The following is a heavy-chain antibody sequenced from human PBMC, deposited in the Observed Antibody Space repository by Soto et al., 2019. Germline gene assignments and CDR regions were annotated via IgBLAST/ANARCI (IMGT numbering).Heavy chain of an antibody. J-gene: IGHJ4*02. CDR1: GGSISSYY. D-gene: IGHD2-2*01. V-gene: IGHV4-59*08. Sequence: SETLSLTCTVSGGSISSYYWSWIRQPPGKGLEWIGYIYYSGSTSYNPSLKSRITISIDTSKNQFSLKLTSVTAADTAVYYCARQYTSANFFDYWGQGTLVTVSS. CDR2: IYYSGST. CDR3: ARQYTSANFFDY.